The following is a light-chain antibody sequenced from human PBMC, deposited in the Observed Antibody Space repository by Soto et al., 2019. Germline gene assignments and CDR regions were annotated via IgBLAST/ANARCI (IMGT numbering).Light chain of an antibody. J-gene: IGKJ4*01. CDR1: QDINKW. Sequence: QLTQSPSSVSGAPRPRVTITCRASQDINKWLAWYQQKPGLAPNLVIYTASRLHGGGPSRFSGSASGTDFTLTISSLQPEDVATYYCQQGNSFPLTFVGG. CDR2: TAS. V-gene: IGKV1-12*01. CDR3: QQGNSFPLT.